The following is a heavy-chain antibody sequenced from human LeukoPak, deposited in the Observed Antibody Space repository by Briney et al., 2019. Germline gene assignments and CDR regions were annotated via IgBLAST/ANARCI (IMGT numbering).Heavy chain of an antibody. D-gene: IGHD3-10*01. CDR2: IYPGDSDT. CDR3: ARQTRDGSGSRGYSFDF. J-gene: IGHJ4*02. V-gene: IGHV5-51*01. Sequence: GESLKISCKGSGYIFTNNWIGWVRPMPGKGLEWMGIIYPGDSDTRYSPSFEGQVTISVDKSISTAYLQWSSLKASDTAMYYCARQTRDGSGSRGYSFDFWGQGTLVTVSS. CDR1: GYIFTNNW.